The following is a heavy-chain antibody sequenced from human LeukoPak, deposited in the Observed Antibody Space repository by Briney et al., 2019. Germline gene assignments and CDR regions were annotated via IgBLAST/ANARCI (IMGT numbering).Heavy chain of an antibody. J-gene: IGHJ6*03. CDR3: ASFGGSGSYPNYYYYMDV. Sequence: PGGSLRLSCAASGFTFSSYAMHWVRQAPGKGLEWVAVISYDGSNKYYADSVKGRFTISRDNSKNTLYLQMNSLRAEDTAVYYCASFGGSGSYPNYYYYMDVWGKGTTVTVSS. CDR1: GFTFSSYA. CDR2: ISYDGSNK. V-gene: IGHV3-30*04. D-gene: IGHD3-10*01.